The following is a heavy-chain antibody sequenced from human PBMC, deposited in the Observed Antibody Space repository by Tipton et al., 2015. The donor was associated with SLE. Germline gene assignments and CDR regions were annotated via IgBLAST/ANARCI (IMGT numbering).Heavy chain of an antibody. CDR3: AKDVPPQILLGVFDM. Sequence: SLRLSCAASGFTFSNALMTWVRQAPGKGLEWVGVIRGKGSAGPTEYAASVEDRFIISRDDSKNTLYLQMNSLRAEDTAVYYCAKDVPPQILLGVFDMWGQGTMVTVSS. J-gene: IGHJ3*02. CDR1: GFTFSNAL. V-gene: IGHV3-15*08. D-gene: IGHD3-10*01. CDR2: IRGKGSAGPT.